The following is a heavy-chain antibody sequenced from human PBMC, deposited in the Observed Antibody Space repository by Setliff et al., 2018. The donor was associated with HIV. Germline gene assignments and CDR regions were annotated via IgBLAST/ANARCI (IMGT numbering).Heavy chain of an antibody. J-gene: IGHJ6*03. D-gene: IGHD1-7*01. V-gene: IGHV4-34*01. CDR2: IDHSGST. Sequence: PSETLSLTCAVYGGSVSGYYWSWIRQPPGKGLEWIGEIDHSGSTNYNPSLKSRVTISVDTSKNQSPLKLSSVTAADTAVYYCARDRSNWNYGKNYMDVWGKGTTVTVSS. CDR3: ARDRSNWNYGKNYMDV. CDR1: GGSVSGYY.